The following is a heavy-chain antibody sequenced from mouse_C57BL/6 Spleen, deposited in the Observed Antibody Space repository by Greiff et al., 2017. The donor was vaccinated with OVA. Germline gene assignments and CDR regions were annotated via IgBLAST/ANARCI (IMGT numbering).Heavy chain of an antibody. V-gene: IGHV1-50*01. CDR2: IDPSDSYT. CDR1: GYTFTSYW. Sequence: QVQLQQPGAELVKPGASVKLSCKASGYTFTSYWMQWVKQRPGQGLEWIGEIDPSDSYTNYNQKFKGKATLTVDTSSSTAYMQLSSLTSEDSAVYYCARRNLYCYAMDYWGQGTSVTVSS. CDR3: ARRNLYCYAMDY. D-gene: IGHD1-1*01. J-gene: IGHJ4*01.